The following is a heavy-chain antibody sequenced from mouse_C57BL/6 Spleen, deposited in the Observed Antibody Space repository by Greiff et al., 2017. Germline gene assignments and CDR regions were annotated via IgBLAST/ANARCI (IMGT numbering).Heavy chain of an antibody. CDR1: GYNFTSYW. Sequence: QVQLQQPGAELVMPGASVKLSCKASGYNFTSYWMHWVKQRPGQGLEWIGEIDPSDSYTNYNQKFKGKSTLTVDKSSSTAYMQLSSLTSEDSAVYYCARSITTDWYFDVWGTGTTVTVSS. V-gene: IGHV1-69*01. CDR2: IDPSDSYT. J-gene: IGHJ1*03. D-gene: IGHD1-2*01. CDR3: ARSITTDWYFDV.